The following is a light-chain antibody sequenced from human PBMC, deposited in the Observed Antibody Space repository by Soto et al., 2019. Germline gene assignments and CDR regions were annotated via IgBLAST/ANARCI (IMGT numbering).Light chain of an antibody. CDR2: GAS. J-gene: IGKJ1*01. V-gene: IGKV3-15*01. Sequence: IVMTQSPATLSVSPGERATLSCRASQSVSSNLAWYQQKPGQAPRLLIYGASMRATGIPARFSGSGSGTEFTLPLSSLQSEDFAVYYCQQYNNWWTFGQGTKVEIK. CDR1: QSVSSN. CDR3: QQYNNWWT.